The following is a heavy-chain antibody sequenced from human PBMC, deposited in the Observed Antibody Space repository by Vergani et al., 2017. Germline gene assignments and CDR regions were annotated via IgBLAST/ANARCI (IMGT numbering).Heavy chain of an antibody. V-gene: IGHV4-34*01. Sequence: QVQLQQWGAGLLKPSETLSLTCAVYGGSFSGYYWSWIRQPPGKGLEWIGEINHSGSTNYNPSLKSRVTISVDTSKNQFSLNLSSVTAADAAVYYCARVPPLGSGYDLDAFDIWGQGTMVTVSS. D-gene: IGHD5-12*01. CDR2: INHSGST. J-gene: IGHJ3*02. CDR3: ARVPPLGSGYDLDAFDI. CDR1: GGSFSGYY.